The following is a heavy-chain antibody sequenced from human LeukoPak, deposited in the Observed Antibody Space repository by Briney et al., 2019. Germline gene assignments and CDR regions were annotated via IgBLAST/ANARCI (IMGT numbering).Heavy chain of an antibody. CDR3: ARDQSLLGCDY. D-gene: IGHD2-21*01. V-gene: IGHV1-2*02. J-gene: IGHJ4*02. CDR2: INPNSGGT. Sequence: ASVKVSFKASGYTFTIYGISWVRQAPGQGLEWMGWINPNSGGTNYAQKFQGRVTMTRDTSISTAYMELSRLRSDDTAVYYCARDQSLLGCDYWGQGTLVTVSS. CDR1: GYTFTIYG.